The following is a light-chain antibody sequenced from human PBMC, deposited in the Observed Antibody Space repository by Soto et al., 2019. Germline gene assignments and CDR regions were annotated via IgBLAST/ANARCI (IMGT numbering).Light chain of an antibody. V-gene: IGLV1-47*02. CDR3: AAWDDSLRGYV. CDR1: SSNIGSNY. CDR2: NNN. Sequence: QSALTQSPSASGTPGQRVTISCSGSSSNIGSNYVYWYQQLPGAAPKLLIYNNNQRPSGVPDRFSGSKSATSASLALIGLRSEDEADYYCAAWDDSLRGYVFGTGTKVTVL. J-gene: IGLJ1*01.